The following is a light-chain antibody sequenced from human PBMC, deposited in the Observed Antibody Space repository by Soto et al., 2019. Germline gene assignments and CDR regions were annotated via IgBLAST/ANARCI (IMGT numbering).Light chain of an antibody. CDR2: DAS. Sequence: EIVLTQSPATLSLSPGERATLSCRASQRVTSYLAWYQQKPGQAPRLLIYDASNRATGIPARFRGSGSGTDFALTISRLEPEDFAVYYCQQRSNWPLLTFGGGTKVEIK. CDR1: QRVTSY. J-gene: IGKJ4*01. V-gene: IGKV3-11*01. CDR3: QQRSNWPLLT.